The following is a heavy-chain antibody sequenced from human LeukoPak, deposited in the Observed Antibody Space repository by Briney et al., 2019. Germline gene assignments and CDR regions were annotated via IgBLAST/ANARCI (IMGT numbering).Heavy chain of an antibody. V-gene: IGHV3-23*01. CDR3: AKDQAWLRFDY. D-gene: IGHD5-12*01. CDR2: IIASGSST. J-gene: IGHJ4*02. Sequence: GGSLRLSCAASGFTFSSYAMTWVRQAPGKGLEWVSVIIASGSSTYYADSVKGRFTISRDNSKNTLYLQMDSLRAEDTAVYYCAKDQAWLRFDYWGQGTLVTV. CDR1: GFTFSSYA.